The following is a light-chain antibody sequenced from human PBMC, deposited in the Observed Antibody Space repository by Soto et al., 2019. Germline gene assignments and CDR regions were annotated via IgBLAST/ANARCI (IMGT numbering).Light chain of an antibody. V-gene: IGLV1-51*01. CDR3: GTWDSRMSAVV. CDR2: DNN. J-gene: IGLJ2*01. CDR1: SSNIGSNY. Sequence: QSVLTQPPSVSAAPGQKVTISCSGSSSNIGSNYVSWYQHLPGTAPKLLMYDNNKRPSGIPDRFSGSKSGTSATLGITGLQTGDEADYYCGTWDSRMSAVVFGGGTKLTVL.